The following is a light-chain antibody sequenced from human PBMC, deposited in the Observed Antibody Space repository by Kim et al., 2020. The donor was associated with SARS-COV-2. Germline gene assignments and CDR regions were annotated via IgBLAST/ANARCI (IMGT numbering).Light chain of an antibody. CDR3: QQYDTSPYT. CDR2: LAS. J-gene: IGKJ2*01. CDR1: QSVSSNY. V-gene: IGKV3-20*01. Sequence: ETVLTQSPGTLSLSPGESATLSCRASQSVSSNYLAWYHQRPGQAPRLLIYLASTRATGAPDRFSGSGSGTDFTLTSRRLEPEDSGVFYCQQYDTSPYTCGQGAKVDIK.